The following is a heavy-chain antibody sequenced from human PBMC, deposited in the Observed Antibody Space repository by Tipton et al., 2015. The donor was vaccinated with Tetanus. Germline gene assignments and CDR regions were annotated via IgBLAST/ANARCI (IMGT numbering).Heavy chain of an antibody. CDR2: IYPGDSDT. Sequence: QLVQSGAEVRKPGESLKISCKGSGYSFTSYWIGWVRQMPGKGLEWMGIIYPGDSDTRYSPSFQGQVTISADKSISTAYLQWSSLKASDTAMYYCARADDYGDYVDAFDIWGQGTMVTVSS. CDR3: ARADDYGDYVDAFDI. CDR1: GYSFTSYW. D-gene: IGHD4-17*01. J-gene: IGHJ3*02. V-gene: IGHV5-51*03.